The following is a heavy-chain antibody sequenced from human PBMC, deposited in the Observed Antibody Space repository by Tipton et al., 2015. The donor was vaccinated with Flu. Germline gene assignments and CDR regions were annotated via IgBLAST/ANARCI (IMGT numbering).Heavy chain of an antibody. V-gene: IGHV4-59*05. D-gene: IGHD3-10*02. J-gene: IGHJ4*02. Sequence: LSLTCTVSGGSMSGYSWSWIRQPPGKGLEWIGGLYYSGSTYYSPSLKSRAATSVDTSTNQFSLKLSSVTAADTALYYCARLSYYDVDLKNFYFEDWGQGTLVTVSS. CDR3: ARLSYYDVDLKNFYFED. CDR1: GGSMSGYS. CDR2: LYYSGST.